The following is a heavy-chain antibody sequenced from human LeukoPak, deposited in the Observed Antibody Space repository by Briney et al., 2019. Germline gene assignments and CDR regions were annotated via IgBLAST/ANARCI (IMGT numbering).Heavy chain of an antibody. V-gene: IGHV3-21*01. J-gene: IGHJ6*02. Sequence: GGSLRLSCAASGFTFSSYSMNWVRQAPGKGLEWVSSISSSSSYIYYADSVKGRFTISRDNAKNSLYLQMNSLRAEDTAVYYCARDSYPYYYGSGSYFIGYYYYGMDVWGQGTTVTVSS. CDR1: GFTFSSYS. CDR2: ISSSSSYI. CDR3: ARDSYPYYYGSGSYFIGYYYYGMDV. D-gene: IGHD3-10*01.